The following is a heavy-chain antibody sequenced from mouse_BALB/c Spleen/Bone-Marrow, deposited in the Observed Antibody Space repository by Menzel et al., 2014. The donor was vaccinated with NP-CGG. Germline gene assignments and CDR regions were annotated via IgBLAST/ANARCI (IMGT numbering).Heavy chain of an antibody. CDR1: GYTFTSYW. CDR3: TRSPITTVVAETMDC. V-gene: IGHV1S22*01. D-gene: IGHD1-1*01. J-gene: IGHJ4*01. Sequence: LQQSGSELVRPGTSVKLSCKASGYTFTSYWMHWVKQRPGQGLEWIGNIYPFSGSSNYDEKFKSKATLTVDTSSSIAYMQLISLTSEDSAVYYCTRSPITTVVAETMDCWGQGTSVTVSS. CDR2: IYPFSGSS.